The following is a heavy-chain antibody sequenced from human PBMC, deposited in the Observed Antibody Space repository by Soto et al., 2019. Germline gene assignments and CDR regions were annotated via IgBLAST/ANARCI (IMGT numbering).Heavy chain of an antibody. CDR2: ISGIGGTT. CDR1: GFTFSSYA. D-gene: IGHD2-2*01. J-gene: IGHJ4*02. Sequence: GGSLRHYCAASGFTFSSYAMSWVRHAPGKGLEWVSAISGIGGTTYYANSVKYRFTISRDNSKNTLYLKMNSLRADDTAVYYCEKDFLCLDPADIWGEVTLVTDS. V-gene: IGHV3-23*01. CDR3: EKDFLCLDPADI.